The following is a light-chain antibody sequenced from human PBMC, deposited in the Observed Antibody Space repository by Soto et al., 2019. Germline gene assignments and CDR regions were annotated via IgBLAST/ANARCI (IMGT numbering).Light chain of an antibody. V-gene: IGKV1-5*02. J-gene: IGKJ5*01. CDR1: QSVSTR. Sequence: DIQMTQSPSSLSASVGDRVTIICRASQSVSTRLAWYQQKPGKAPKILIYAASTLQSGVPSRFSGSGSGTDFTLTISSLQPEDFATYCCQQLNSYPITFGQGTRLEIK. CDR2: AAS. CDR3: QQLNSYPIT.